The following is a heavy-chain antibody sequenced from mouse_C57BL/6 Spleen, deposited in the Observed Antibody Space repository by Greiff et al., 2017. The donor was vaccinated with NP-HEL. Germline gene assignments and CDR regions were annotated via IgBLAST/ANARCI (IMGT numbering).Heavy chain of an antibody. CDR3: AREGGSAWFAY. CDR2: IPPNSGST. D-gene: IGHD1-1*02. V-gene: IGHV1-64*01. CDR1: GYTFTSYW. Sequence: QVQLQQPGAELVKPGASVKLSCKASGYTFTSYWMHWVKQRPGQGLEWIGMIPPNSGSTNYTEKFKSKATLTVDKSSSTAYMQLSSLTSEDSAVYYCAREGGSAWFAYWGQGTLVTVSA. J-gene: IGHJ3*01.